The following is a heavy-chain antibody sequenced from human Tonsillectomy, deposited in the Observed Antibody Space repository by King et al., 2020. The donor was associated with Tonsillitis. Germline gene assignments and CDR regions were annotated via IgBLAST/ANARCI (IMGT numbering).Heavy chain of an antibody. Sequence: VQLVESGGGLIQPGGSLRLSCAASGFTVSSNYMSWVRQAPGKGLEWVSVLYSGGSTSYADSVKGRFTISRDNSKNTLYLKMNSLRAEDTAVYYCARGRGYSGYHFDYWGQGTLVTVSS. V-gene: IGHV3-53*01. J-gene: IGHJ4*02. CDR3: ARGRGYSGYHFDY. D-gene: IGHD5-12*01. CDR1: GFTVSSNY. CDR2: LYSGGST.